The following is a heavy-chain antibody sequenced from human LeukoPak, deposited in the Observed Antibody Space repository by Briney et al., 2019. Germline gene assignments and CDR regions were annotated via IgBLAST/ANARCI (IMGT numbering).Heavy chain of an antibody. CDR3: ARGRGLALRGFDP. V-gene: IGHV4-59*01. CDR1: GGSISSYY. J-gene: IGHJ5*02. Sequence: SETLSLTCTVSGGSISSYYWSWIRQPPGKGLEWIGYIYYSRSTNYNPSLKSRVTISVDTSKNQFSLKLSSVTAADTAVYYCARGRGLALRGFDPWGQGTLVTVSS. CDR2: IYYSRST. D-gene: IGHD3/OR15-3a*01.